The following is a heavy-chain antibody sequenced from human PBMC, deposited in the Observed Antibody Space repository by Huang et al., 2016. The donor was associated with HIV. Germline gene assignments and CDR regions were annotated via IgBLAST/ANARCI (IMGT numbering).Heavy chain of an antibody. Sequence: VQLIESGGGVVQPGKSLRLSCATSGFILSNYGLYWGRQAPGKGVKWVAFISNDGRKKNYADAVRGRFTVGRDNGNNTLFLQMRSLGVDDTAVYYCARGDYYDSSGYHPGYFDYWGQGILVTVSS. V-gene: IGHV3-33*04. D-gene: IGHD3-22*01. CDR3: ARGDYYDSSGYHPGYFDY. CDR2: ISNDGRKK. J-gene: IGHJ4*02. CDR1: GFILSNYG.